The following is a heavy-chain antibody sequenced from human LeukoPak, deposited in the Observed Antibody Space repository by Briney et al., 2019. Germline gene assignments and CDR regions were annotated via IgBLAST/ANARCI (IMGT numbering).Heavy chain of an antibody. V-gene: IGHV4-59*01. CDR3: ARDGAVDILTGYGAFYI. D-gene: IGHD3-9*01. CDR1: GGSISSYY. CDR2: IYSSGTT. Sequence: SETLSLTCTVSGGSISSYYWSWIRQTPGKGLEWIGYIYSSGTTNYNPSLESRVSISVDTSENQFSLKLNSVTAADTAIYYCARDGAVDILTGYGAFYIWGQGTMVIVS. J-gene: IGHJ3*02.